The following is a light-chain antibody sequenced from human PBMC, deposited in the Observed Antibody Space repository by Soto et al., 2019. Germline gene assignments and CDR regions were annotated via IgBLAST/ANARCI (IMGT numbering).Light chain of an antibody. Sequence: EVVLTQSPATLSFSPGERATLSCRASQSVSNYLAWYQQRPGQAPRLLIYDASNRATGIPARFSGSGSGTDFTLTISGLQSEDSAVYFCQQYNNWPFSFGQGTRLEIK. CDR1: QSVSNY. J-gene: IGKJ5*01. CDR2: DAS. V-gene: IGKV3-11*01. CDR3: QQYNNWPFS.